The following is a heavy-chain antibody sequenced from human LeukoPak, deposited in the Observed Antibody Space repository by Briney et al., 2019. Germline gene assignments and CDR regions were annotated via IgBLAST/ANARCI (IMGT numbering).Heavy chain of an antibody. D-gene: IGHD3-22*01. CDR1: GYTFSNYG. CDR3: ARERWDRSGKDYFHY. V-gene: IGHV1-18*01. CDR2: ISAYNGKS. Sequence: AAVTDTRMSSGYTFSNYGFVGVRQPPGHGLEWMGYISAYNGKSQYADNLQGRVTLTTDTSTNTAYMELRSLRSDDTAVYYCARERWDRSGKDYFHYWGQGTQVTVSS. J-gene: IGHJ4*02.